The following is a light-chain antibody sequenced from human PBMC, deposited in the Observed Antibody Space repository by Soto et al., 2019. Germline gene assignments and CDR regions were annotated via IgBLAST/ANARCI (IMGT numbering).Light chain of an antibody. Sequence: IVMTQSPATLSASPGERATLSCRASQSVSSYYLAWYQQKPGQAPRLLIYAASSRATGIPDRFSGGGSGTDFTLTISRLEPEDFAVYYCQQCGSSPWTFGQGTKVDIK. CDR2: AAS. J-gene: IGKJ1*01. V-gene: IGKV3-20*01. CDR3: QQCGSSPWT. CDR1: QSVSSYY.